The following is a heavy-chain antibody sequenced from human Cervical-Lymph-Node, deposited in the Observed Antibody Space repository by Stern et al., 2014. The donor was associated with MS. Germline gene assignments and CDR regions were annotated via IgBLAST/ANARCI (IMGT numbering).Heavy chain of an antibody. J-gene: IGHJ4*02. V-gene: IGHV5-51*03. D-gene: IGHD3-3*01. CDR1: GYLFDDYW. CDR3: VPFSADRSTTTPFLQWRSLKASDPAMYCCARSPATPSGYDRFDY. Sequence: EVQLVESGAEVKKPGESLKISCEASGYLFDDYWIGWVRQMSGRGLELVAIIFPRDSNTRYSPSVQGQVTISAAKSISTPYFPRTSNTKTSPSVQAGVPFSADRSTTTPFLQWRSLKASDPAMYCCARSPATPSGYDRFDYWGQGALVTVSS. CDR2: IFPRDSNT.